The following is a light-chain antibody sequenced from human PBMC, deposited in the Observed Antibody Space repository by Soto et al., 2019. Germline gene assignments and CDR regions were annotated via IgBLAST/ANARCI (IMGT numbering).Light chain of an antibody. CDR3: QQYESLPLT. J-gene: IGKJ5*01. Sequence: EVVMALAPANLSVSPGVGATLSCWASQPVSDKLPWYQQKPGQAPRLLIYGASARALGIPDRFSGSGSGTGFTFTISSLQPEDVATYYCQQYESLPLTFGQGTRLEIK. V-gene: IGKV3-15*01. CDR1: QPVSDK. CDR2: GAS.